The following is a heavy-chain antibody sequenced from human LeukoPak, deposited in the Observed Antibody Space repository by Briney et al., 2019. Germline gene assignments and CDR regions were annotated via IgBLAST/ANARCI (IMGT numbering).Heavy chain of an antibody. CDR2: VRYDGTEK. CDR1: GFTFTTYW. J-gene: IGHJ4*02. Sequence: GGSLRLSCAASGFTFTTYWMSWVRQAPGKGLQWVAFVRYDGTEKYYADSVKGRFTISRDNSKNTLYLQMNSLRAEDTAVYYCARAISLNYYDSSGMFDYWGQGTLVTVSS. CDR3: ARAISLNYYDSSGMFDY. D-gene: IGHD3-22*01. V-gene: IGHV3-30*02.